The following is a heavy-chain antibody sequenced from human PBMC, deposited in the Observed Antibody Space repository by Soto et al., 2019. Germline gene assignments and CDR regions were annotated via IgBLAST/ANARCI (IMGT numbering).Heavy chain of an antibody. CDR3: AREGIAAARDY. D-gene: IGHD6-13*01. Sequence: EVQLVESGGGLVKPGGSLRLSCAASGFTFSSYSMNWVRQAPGKGLEWVSAISSSSIYIYYADSVKGRFTISRDNAKNSLYLQVNSLRAEDTAVYYCAREGIAAARDYWGQGTLVTVSS. CDR2: ISSSSIYI. V-gene: IGHV3-21*01. J-gene: IGHJ4*02. CDR1: GFTFSSYS.